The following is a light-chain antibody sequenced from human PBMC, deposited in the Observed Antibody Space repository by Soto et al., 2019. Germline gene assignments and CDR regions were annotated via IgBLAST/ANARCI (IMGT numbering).Light chain of an antibody. CDR1: SSDVGGYNY. Sequence: QSALTQPPSASGSPGQSVPISCTGTSSDVGGYNYVSWYQQHPGKAPKLMIYEFSKRPSGVPDRFSGSKSGNTASLTVSGLQAEDEADYYCRSYAGSVYVFGTGTKVTVL. J-gene: IGLJ1*01. CDR2: EFS. CDR3: RSYAGSVYV. V-gene: IGLV2-8*01.